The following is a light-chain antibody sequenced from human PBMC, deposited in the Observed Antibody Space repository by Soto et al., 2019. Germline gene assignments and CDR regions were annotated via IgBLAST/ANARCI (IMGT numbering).Light chain of an antibody. J-gene: IGKJ1*01. V-gene: IGKV1-5*01. CDR3: QQYNNYSPT. CDR1: QSITNW. CDR2: DAS. Sequence: DIQMTQSPSTLSAHVGDRVTITCRASQSITNWVAWYQQKPGKAPKLLIYDASNLESGVPSRFSGGGSGTDFTLTVSSLQADDFATYYCQQYNNYSPTFGQGTKVEV.